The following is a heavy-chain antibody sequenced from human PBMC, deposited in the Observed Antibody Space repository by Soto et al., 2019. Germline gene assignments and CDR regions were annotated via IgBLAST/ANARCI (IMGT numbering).Heavy chain of an antibody. CDR3: ARGQRWLRYWFDP. Sequence: PSETLSLTCAVYGGSLSDYSWNWIRQPPGKGLEWIGEINHSGSTNYNPSLKSRVTISVDTSKNHFSLKLTSVTAADTAVYDCARGQRWLRYWFDPWGQGTLVTVS. CDR2: INHSGST. CDR1: GGSLSDYS. D-gene: IGHD5-12*01. J-gene: IGHJ5*02. V-gene: IGHV4-34*01.